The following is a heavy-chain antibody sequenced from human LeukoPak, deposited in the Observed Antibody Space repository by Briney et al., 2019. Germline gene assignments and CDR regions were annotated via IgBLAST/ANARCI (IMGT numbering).Heavy chain of an antibody. J-gene: IGHJ5*02. CDR1: RGSLSGYY. CDR2: INHSGST. V-gene: IGHV4-34*01. Sequence: SQTLSLTCALYRGSLSGYYWSWIREPPGKRLEWIREINHSGSTNYNPSLKSRVTISVDTSKNQFSLKLSSVTAADTAVYYCARDYYDSSGYHNWFDPWGQGTLVTVSS. CDR3: ARDYYDSSGYHNWFDP. D-gene: IGHD3-22*01.